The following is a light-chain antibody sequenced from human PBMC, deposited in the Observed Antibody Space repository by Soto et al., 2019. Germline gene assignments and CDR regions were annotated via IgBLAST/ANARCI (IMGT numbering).Light chain of an antibody. V-gene: IGKV1-39*01. CDR1: QSIRKY. Sequence: DMQMTQSPSSLSASVGERVIITCRASQSIRKYLNWYQHKPGKVPTLLIYAASSLQSGVPSRFSGSGSGTEFTLTITSLQPEDFATYYCQQSGDTPPWTCGQGTKGDIK. J-gene: IGKJ1*01. CDR3: QQSGDTPPWT. CDR2: AAS.